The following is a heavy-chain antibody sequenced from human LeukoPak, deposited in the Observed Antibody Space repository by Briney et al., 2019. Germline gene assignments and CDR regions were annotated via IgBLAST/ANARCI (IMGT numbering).Heavy chain of an antibody. CDR2: MNPNSGNT. CDR3: ARGVRFGELLDY. J-gene: IGHJ4*02. V-gene: IGHV1-8*01. D-gene: IGHD3-10*01. Sequence: ASVKVSCKASGYTFTSYDINWVRQATGQGLEWMGWMNPNSGNTGYVQKFQGRVTMTRNTSISTAYMELSSLRSVDTAVYYCARGVRFGELLDYWGQGTLVTVSS. CDR1: GYTFTSYD.